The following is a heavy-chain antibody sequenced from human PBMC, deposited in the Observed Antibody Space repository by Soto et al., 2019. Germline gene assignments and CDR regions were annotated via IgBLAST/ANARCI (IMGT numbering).Heavy chain of an antibody. V-gene: IGHV2-5*02. CDR2: IYWDDDK. J-gene: IGHJ3*01. CDR1: GFSLTTSRVG. Sequence: QITLKESGPTLVNPTQTLTLTCSFSGFSLTTSRVGVGWIRQPPGEALEWLAIIYWDDDKRYSPSLQSRLAITKDTSKNQVVLTMTNLDPVDTDTYYCAHIMITFGGVSALDAFDFWGQGTMVTVSS. D-gene: IGHD3-16*01. CDR3: AHIMITFGGVSALDAFDF.